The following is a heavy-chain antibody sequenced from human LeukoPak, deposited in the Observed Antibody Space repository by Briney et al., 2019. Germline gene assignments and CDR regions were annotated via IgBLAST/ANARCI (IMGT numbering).Heavy chain of an antibody. D-gene: IGHD6-19*01. V-gene: IGHV4-39*01. Sequence: KPSETLSLTCAVSGGSISSGDYYWGWIRQPPGKGQQWIGSIYYSGTTYYNPFLKSRLTISRDTSKNQISLRLSSVTTADTAMYYCARHASGWYTDWGQGTLVTVSS. CDR2: IYYSGTT. J-gene: IGHJ1*01. CDR3: ARHASGWYTD. CDR1: GGSISSGDYY.